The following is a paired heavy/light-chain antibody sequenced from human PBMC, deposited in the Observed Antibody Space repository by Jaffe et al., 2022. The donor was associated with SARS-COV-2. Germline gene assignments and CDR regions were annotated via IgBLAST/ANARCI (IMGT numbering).Light chain of an antibody. CDR1: SSNIGAGYD. J-gene: IGLJ1*01. CDR2: GNM. V-gene: IGLV1-40*01. CDR3: QSYDSSLSGFV. Sequence: QSVLTQPPSVSGAPGQRVTISCTGTSSNIGAGYDVHWYQQLPGIAPKLLIYGNMLRPSGVPDRFSGSKSGTSASLAITGLQAEDEADYYCQSYDSSLSGFVFGSGTKVTVL.
Heavy chain of an antibody. D-gene: IGHD2-15*01. V-gene: IGHV1-46*02. CDR2: INPSGGDT. J-gene: IGHJ6*02. CDR3: ARGSTSFRGGYYYGMDV. Sequence: QVQLVQSGAEVKKPGASVKVSCKASGYTFKTYYMNWVRQAPGQGLEWMGIINPSGGDTTYAQKFQGRITMTRDTSASTIYMELSSLRSEDTAVYYCARGSTSFRGGYYYGMDVWGQGTTVTVSS. CDR1: GYTFKTYY.